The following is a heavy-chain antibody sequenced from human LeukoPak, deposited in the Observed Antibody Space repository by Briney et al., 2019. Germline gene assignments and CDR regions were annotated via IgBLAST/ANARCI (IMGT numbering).Heavy chain of an antibody. CDR1: GYTFTTYG. V-gene: IGHV1-18*01. Sequence: ASVKVSCTASGYTFTTYGISWVRQAPGQGLEWMGWISAYNGNRTYATKLQGRVTITTDTSTSTAYMELRSLRSDDTAVYYCARVFHDSSGYYPYYFDYWGQGTLVTVSS. CDR2: ISAYNGNR. CDR3: ARVFHDSSGYYPYYFDY. J-gene: IGHJ4*02. D-gene: IGHD3-22*01.